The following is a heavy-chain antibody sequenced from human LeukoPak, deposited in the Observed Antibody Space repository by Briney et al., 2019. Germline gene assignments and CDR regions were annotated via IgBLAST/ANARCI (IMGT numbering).Heavy chain of an antibody. CDR2: ISASGGST. CDR3: ARDPEVGARRGEFDY. CDR1: GFTFSSYA. D-gene: IGHD1-26*01. Sequence: GGSLRLSCAASGFTFSSYAMSWVRQAPGKGLEWVSAISASGGSTYYADSVKGRFTISRDNSKNTLYLQMGSLRAEDMAVYYCARDPEVGARRGEFDYWGQGTLVTVSS. V-gene: IGHV3-23*01. J-gene: IGHJ4*02.